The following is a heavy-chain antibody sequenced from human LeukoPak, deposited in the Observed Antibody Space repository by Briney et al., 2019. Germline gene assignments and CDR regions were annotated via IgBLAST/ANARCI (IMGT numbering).Heavy chain of an antibody. CDR2: INHSGST. CDR1: GGSISSYY. CDR3: ARAVGNSSSVDAFDI. J-gene: IGHJ3*02. Sequence: PSETLSLTCTVSGGSISSYYWSWIRQPPGKGLEWIGEINHSGSTNYNPSLKSRVTISVDTSKNQFSLKLSSVTAADTAVYYCARAVGNSSSVDAFDIWGQGTMVTVSS. V-gene: IGHV4-34*01. D-gene: IGHD6-13*01.